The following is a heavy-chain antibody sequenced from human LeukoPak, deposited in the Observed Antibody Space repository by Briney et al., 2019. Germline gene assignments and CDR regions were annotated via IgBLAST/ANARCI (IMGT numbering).Heavy chain of an antibody. D-gene: IGHD6-13*01. CDR2: IYYSGST. V-gene: IGHV4-59*01. J-gene: IGHJ4*02. CDR1: GGSISSYY. CDR3: ARGGVIAAAEENDY. Sequence: PSETLSLTCTVSGGSISSYYWSWIRQPPGKGLEWIGYIYYSGSTNYNPSLKSRVTISVDTSKNQFSLKLSSVTAADTAVYYCARGGVIAAAEENDYWGQGTLVTVSS.